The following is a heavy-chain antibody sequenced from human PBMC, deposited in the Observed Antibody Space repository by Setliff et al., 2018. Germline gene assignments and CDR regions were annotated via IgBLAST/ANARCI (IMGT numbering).Heavy chain of an antibody. V-gene: IGHV5-51*01. CDR1: GYNFANYW. J-gene: IGHJ4*02. CDR3: AIPGGFCDSNDCWDGYLDN. D-gene: IGHD4-4*01. CDR2: IYPDDSDS. Sequence: PGESLKISCRASGYNFANYWIGWVRQMPGKGLEWMAIIYPDDSDSRYSPSFQGQVTISADKSISTAYLQWSSLKASDTAMYYCAIPGGFCDSNDCWDGYLDNWGQGTPVTVSS.